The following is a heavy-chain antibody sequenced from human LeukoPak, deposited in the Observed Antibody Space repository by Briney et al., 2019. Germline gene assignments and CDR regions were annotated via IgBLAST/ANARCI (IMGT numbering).Heavy chain of an antibody. CDR1: GGSISSYY. CDR3: ARGTRYCSSTSCYRSFDY. V-gene: IGHV4-59*01. CDR2: IYYSGST. D-gene: IGHD2-2*02. Sequence: SETLSLTCTVSGGSISSYYWSWIRQPPGKGLEWIGYIYYSGSTNYNPSLKSRVTISVDTSKNQFSLKLSSVTAADTAVYYCARGTRYCSSTSCYRSFDYWGQGTLVTVSS. J-gene: IGHJ4*02.